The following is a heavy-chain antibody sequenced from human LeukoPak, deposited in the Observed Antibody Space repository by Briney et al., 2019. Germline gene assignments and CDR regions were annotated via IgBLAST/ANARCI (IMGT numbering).Heavy chain of an antibody. CDR2: ISAYNGNT. CDR1: GYTFTSYG. J-gene: IGHJ3*02. V-gene: IGHV1-18*01. CDR3: ARDVPLTINGAFDI. D-gene: IGHD3-10*01. Sequence: ASVKVSCKASGYTFTSYGISWVRQAPGQGLEWMGWISAYNGNTNYAQKLQGRVTMTTDTSTSTAYMELSSLRSEDTAVYYCARDVPLTINGAFDIWGQGTMVTVSS.